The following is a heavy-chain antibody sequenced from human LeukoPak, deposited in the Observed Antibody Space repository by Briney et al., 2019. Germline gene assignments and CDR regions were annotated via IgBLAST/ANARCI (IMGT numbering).Heavy chain of an antibody. CDR2: IYNSGST. CDR3: ARHGVYGDRADY. J-gene: IGHJ4*02. CDR1: GGSISSFY. D-gene: IGHD4-17*01. V-gene: IGHV4-59*08. Sequence: SETLSLTCTVSGGSISSFYWSWIRQPPGKGLEWIGYIYNSGSTNYSPSLKSRVTISVDTSKNQFSLKLSSVTAADTAVYYCARHGVYGDRADYWGQGTLVIVSS.